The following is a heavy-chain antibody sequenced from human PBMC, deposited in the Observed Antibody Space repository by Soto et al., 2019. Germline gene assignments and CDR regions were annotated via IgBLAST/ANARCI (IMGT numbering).Heavy chain of an antibody. J-gene: IGHJ4*02. Sequence: QVQLVQSGAEVKKPGSSVKVSCKASGGTFSSYAISWVRQAPGQGLEWMGGIIPIFGTANYAQKFQGRVTITADESTSTAYRELSSLRSEDTAVYYCARGVVVVVAATTTEFFDYWGQGTLVTVSS. CDR1: GGTFSSYA. D-gene: IGHD2-15*01. CDR2: IIPIFGTA. CDR3: ARGVVVVVAATTTEFFDY. V-gene: IGHV1-69*12.